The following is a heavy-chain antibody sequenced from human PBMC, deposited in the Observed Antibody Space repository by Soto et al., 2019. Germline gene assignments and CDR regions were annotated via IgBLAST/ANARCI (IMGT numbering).Heavy chain of an antibody. CDR2: INHSGST. D-gene: IGHD3-10*01. CDR1: GGSFSGYY. J-gene: IGHJ5*02. Sequence: SETLSLTCAVYGGSFSGYYWGWIRQPPGKGLEWIGEINHSGSTNYNPSLKSRVTISVDTSKNQFSLKLSSVTAADTAVYYCARVPPRRVRGAYGDWFDPWGQGTLVTVSS. V-gene: IGHV4-34*01. CDR3: ARVPPRRVRGAYGDWFDP.